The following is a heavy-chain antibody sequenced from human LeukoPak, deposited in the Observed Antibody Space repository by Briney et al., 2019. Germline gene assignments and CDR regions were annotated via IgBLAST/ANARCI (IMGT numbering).Heavy chain of an antibody. V-gene: IGHV4-34*01. CDR3: ASLFNTDGYNYLLY. J-gene: IGHJ4*02. CDR2: INHSGST. CDR1: GGSFSGYY. D-gene: IGHD5-24*01. Sequence: SETLSLTCAVYGGSFSGYYWSWIRQPPGKGLEWIGEINHSGSTNYNPSLKSRVTISVDTSKNQFSLKLSSVTAADTAVYYCASLFNTDGYNYLLYWGQGTLVTVSS.